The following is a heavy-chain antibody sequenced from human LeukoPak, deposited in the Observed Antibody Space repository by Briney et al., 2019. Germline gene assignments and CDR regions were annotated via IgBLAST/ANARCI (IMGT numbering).Heavy chain of an antibody. CDR1: GGSFSGYY. D-gene: IGHD5-12*01. CDR3: ARYSGYDDY. V-gene: IGHV4-34*01. CDR2: INHSGST. Sequence: PSETLSLTCAVYGGSFSGYYWNWIRQPPGKGLEWIGEINHSGSTNYNPSLKSRVTISVDTSKNQFSLKLSSVTAADTAVYYCARYSGYDDYWGQGTLSPSPQ. J-gene: IGHJ4*02.